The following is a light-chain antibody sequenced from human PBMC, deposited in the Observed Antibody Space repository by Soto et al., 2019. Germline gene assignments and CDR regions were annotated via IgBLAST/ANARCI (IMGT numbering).Light chain of an antibody. J-gene: IGKJ4*01. CDR3: QQRSNLLT. Sequence: EIVLTQSPATLYLSTGERATLSCSASQRVSSYLAWYEQKPGQAPRLLIYDASNRATGIPARFSGSGSGTDFTLAISSLEPEGVAVYYCQQRSNLLTFGGGTKVEIK. V-gene: IGKV3-11*01. CDR1: QRVSSY. CDR2: DAS.